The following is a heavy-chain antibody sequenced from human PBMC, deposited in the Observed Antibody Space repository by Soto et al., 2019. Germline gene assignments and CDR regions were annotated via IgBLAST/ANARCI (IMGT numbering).Heavy chain of an antibody. J-gene: IGHJ3*02. CDR3: ARVLRSGNTGYAFDI. CDR2: VYSGGDS. V-gene: IGHV3-66*01. Sequence: GGSLRLSCAASEFTVSSKYMTWVRQAPGKGLEWVSLVYSGGDSYFADSVKGRFTISRDNSKNTLSLQMNSLRAEDTAVYFCARVLRSGNTGYAFDIWGQGTMVTVSS. CDR1: EFTVSSKY. D-gene: IGHD1-26*01.